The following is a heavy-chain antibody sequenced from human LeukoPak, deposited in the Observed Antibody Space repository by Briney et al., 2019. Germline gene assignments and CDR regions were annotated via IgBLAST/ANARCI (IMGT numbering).Heavy chain of an antibody. D-gene: IGHD6-19*01. Sequence: PGGSLRLSCTASGFTVGDYAMSWFRQAPGKGLEWVGFIRSKAYGGTTEYAASVKGRFTISRDDSKSIAYLQMNSLKTEDTAVYYCTRDSGSGWNYFDYWGQGTLVTVSS. CDR2: IRSKAYGGTT. J-gene: IGHJ4*02. CDR3: TRDSGSGWNYFDY. CDR1: GFTVGDYA. V-gene: IGHV3-49*03.